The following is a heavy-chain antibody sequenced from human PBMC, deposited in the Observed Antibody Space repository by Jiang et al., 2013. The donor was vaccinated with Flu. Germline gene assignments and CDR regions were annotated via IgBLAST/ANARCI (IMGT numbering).Heavy chain of an antibody. V-gene: IGHV3-74*01. CDR3: VRPGVPYSDGWKFLDP. CDR1: GFTFSSYW. J-gene: IGHJ5*02. D-gene: IGHD6-19*01. CDR2: INRDGTFT. Sequence: QLVESGGGLVQPGGSLRLSCAASGFTFSSYWMHWVRQAPGKGLVWVSRINRDGTFTSHSDSVKGRFTISRDNTKNTLYLQMNSLRAEDTAVYFCVRPGVPYSDGWKFLDPWGQGTLVTVSS.